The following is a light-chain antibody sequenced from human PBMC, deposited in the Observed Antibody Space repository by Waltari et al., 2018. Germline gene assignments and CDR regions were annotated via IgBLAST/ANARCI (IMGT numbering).Light chain of an antibody. V-gene: IGLV2-23*02. CDR2: EVT. CDR3: CSYAGGGTPRLL. Sequence: QSALTQPASVSGSPGQSITISCAGTSSDVGNYNVVSWYQQHPGKVPKLIVYEVTQRPSGVSDRFAGSKAGNTASLTISGLQPEDDANYYCCSYAGGGTPRLLFGGGTEVTVL. CDR1: SSDVGNYNV. J-gene: IGLJ2*01.